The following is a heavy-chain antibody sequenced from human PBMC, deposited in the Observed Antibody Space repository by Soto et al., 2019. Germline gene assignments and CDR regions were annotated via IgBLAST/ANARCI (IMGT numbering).Heavy chain of an antibody. D-gene: IGHD4-17*01. CDR3: ARDLSGDYAYYYYGMDV. CDR2: ISYDGSNK. CDR1: GFTFSSYA. J-gene: IGHJ6*02. Sequence: SGGSLRLSCAASGFTFSSYAMHWVRQAPGKGLEWVAVISYDGSNKYYADSVKGRFTISRDNSKNTLYLQMNSLRAEDTAVYYCARDLSGDYAYYYYGMDVWGQGTTVTVSS. V-gene: IGHV3-30-3*01.